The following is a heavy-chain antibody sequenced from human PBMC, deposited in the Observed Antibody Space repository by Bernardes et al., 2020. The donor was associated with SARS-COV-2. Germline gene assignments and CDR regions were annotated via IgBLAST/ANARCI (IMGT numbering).Heavy chain of an antibody. D-gene: IGHD6-13*01. CDR3: ASRVAAAGINGHVDY. Sequence: GESLKISCKGSGYSFTSYWIGWVRQMPGKGLEWMGIIYPGDSDTRYSPSFQGQVTISADKSISTAYLQWSSLKASDTAMYYCASRVAAAGINGHVDYWGQGTLVTVSS. CDR2: IYPGDSDT. J-gene: IGHJ4*02. V-gene: IGHV5-51*01. CDR1: GYSFTSYW.